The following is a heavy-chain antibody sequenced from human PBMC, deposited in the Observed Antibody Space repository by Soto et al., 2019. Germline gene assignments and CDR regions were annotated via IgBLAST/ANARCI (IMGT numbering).Heavy chain of an antibody. CDR2: ISSSSSTI. Sequence: GGSLRLSCAAPGFTFSSYSMNWVRQPPGKGLEWDSYISSSSSTIYYADSVKGRFTISRDNAKNSLYLQMNSLRDEDTAVYYCATFYYDKDPWGQGTLVTVSS. D-gene: IGHD3-22*01. V-gene: IGHV3-48*02. CDR3: ATFYYDKDP. CDR1: GFTFSSYS. J-gene: IGHJ5*02.